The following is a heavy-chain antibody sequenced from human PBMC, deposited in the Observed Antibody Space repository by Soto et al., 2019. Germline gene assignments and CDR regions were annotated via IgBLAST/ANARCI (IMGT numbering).Heavy chain of an antibody. Sequence: GGSLRLSCAASGFTFTNYVMSWVRQAPGKGLEWVSAISVTGGSTFYADSVKGRFTISRDNSRNTLYLQMNSLRAEDTSVYYCAKEGVLRGTYSPSGSFNLDYWGQEPVVTLS. V-gene: IGHV3-23*01. CDR1: GFTFTNYV. CDR3: AKEGVLRGTYSPSGSFNLDY. J-gene: IGHJ4*02. D-gene: IGHD3-16*01. CDR2: ISVTGGST.